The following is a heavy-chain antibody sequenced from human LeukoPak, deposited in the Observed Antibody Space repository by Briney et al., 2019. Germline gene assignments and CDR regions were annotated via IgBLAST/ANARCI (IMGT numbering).Heavy chain of an antibody. V-gene: IGHV4-30-2*01. CDR2: IYHSGST. D-gene: IGHD3-3*01. CDR3: QSRYLEWLLDY. CDR1: GGSISSGGFS. J-gene: IGHJ4*02. Sequence: SETLSLTCAVSGGSISSGGFSWSWIRQPPGKGLEWIGYIYHSGSTYYNPSLKSRVTISVDRSKNQFSLKLSSVTAADTAMYYCQSRYLEWLLDYWGQGTLVTVSS.